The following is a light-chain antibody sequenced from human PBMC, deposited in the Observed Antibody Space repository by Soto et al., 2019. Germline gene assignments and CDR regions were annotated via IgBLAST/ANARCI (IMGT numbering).Light chain of an antibody. CDR2: AAS. J-gene: IGKJ1*01. Sequence: IQLTQSPSSLSASVGDRVTITCRASQGISSYLAWYQQKPGKAPKLLIYAASTLQSGVPSRFSGSGSGTDFTLTISSLQPEDFATYYWQQLNSHPRTFGQGTKVEIK. CDR1: QGISSY. V-gene: IGKV1-9*01. CDR3: QQLNSHPRT.